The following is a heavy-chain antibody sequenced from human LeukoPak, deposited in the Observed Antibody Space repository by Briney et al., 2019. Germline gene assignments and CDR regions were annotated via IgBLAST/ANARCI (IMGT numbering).Heavy chain of an antibody. J-gene: IGHJ5*02. CDR3: TIGGYTSDNWFVL. Sequence: GRSLRLSSTASGFTFGEYAINWVRQAPGKGLEWVGFIRSKAYGGTTEYAASVKGRFTISRDDSKSIAYLQMNSLKTEDTALFYCTIGGYTSDNWFVLWGQGTLVTVSS. CDR1: GFTFGEYA. CDR2: IRSKAYGGTT. D-gene: IGHD5-18*01. V-gene: IGHV3-49*04.